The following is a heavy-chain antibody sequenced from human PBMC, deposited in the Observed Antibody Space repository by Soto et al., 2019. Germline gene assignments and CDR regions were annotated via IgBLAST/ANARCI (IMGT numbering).Heavy chain of an antibody. V-gene: IGHV6-1*01. J-gene: IGHJ6*02. D-gene: IGHD3-16*02. CDR2: TYYRSKWYN. CDR3: SIDNQGYLYKCIVV. Sequence: PSQTLSLTCAISGDSVSNNSAAWNWIRQSPSRGLEWLGRTYYRSKWYNDYAVSMKSRIIINPDTSKNQFTLQLNSLTPADTAVYFCSIDNQGYLYKCIVVLGQGTTVTAP. CDR1: GDSVSNNSAA.